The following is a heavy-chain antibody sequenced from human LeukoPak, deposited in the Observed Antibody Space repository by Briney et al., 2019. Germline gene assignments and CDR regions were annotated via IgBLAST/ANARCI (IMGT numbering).Heavy chain of an antibody. D-gene: IGHD6-13*01. CDR3: AAPYSSTWFDY. CDR1: GFTFTGRSA. J-gene: IGHJ4*02. CDR2: IVVGSDNT. Sequence: ASVKVSCKASGFTFTGRSAVQWVRQARGQRLEWIGWIVVGSDNTNYAQKFQERVTITRDMSTSTAYMELSSLRSEDTAVHYCAAPYSSTWFDYWGQGTLVTVSS. V-gene: IGHV1-58*01.